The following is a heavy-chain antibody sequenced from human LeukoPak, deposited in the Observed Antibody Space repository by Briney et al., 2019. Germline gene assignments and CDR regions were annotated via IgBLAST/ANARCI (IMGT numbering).Heavy chain of an antibody. V-gene: IGHV4-59*01. CDR3: ARVVVVVAATGDWYFDL. CDR2: IYYSGNT. Sequence: SETLSLTCTVSGGSISTYYWSWIRQPPGRGLEWIGYIYYSGNTNYNPSLKSRVTLSVDTSKNQFSLKLSSVTAADTAVYFCARVVVVVAATGDWYFDLWGRGTLVTVSS. D-gene: IGHD2-15*01. J-gene: IGHJ2*01. CDR1: GGSISTYY.